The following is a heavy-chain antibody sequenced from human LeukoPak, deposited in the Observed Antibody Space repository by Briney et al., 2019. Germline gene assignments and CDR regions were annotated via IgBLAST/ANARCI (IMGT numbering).Heavy chain of an antibody. Sequence: PGGSLRLSCSASGFTFSAHFMHWVRRAPGKGLEYVSSISINGDETFYAESVKGRFTVSRDNSRNTLYLQMNSLGAEDTAVYYCARDSYYDSSGYYFLSYVDYWGQGTLVTVSS. CDR3: ARDSYYDSSGYYFLSYVDY. V-gene: IGHV3-64*04. D-gene: IGHD3-22*01. J-gene: IGHJ4*02. CDR2: ISINGDET. CDR1: GFTFSAHF.